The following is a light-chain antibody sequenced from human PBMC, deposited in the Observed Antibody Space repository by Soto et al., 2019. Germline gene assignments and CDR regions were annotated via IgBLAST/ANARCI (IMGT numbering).Light chain of an antibody. CDR1: QSVSSN. J-gene: IGKJ1*01. CDR3: QQYNKWPLT. Sequence: EILLTQSPATLSFSPGARATLSCRASQSVSSNLAWYQQKPGQAPRLLIYGASTRATGIPVRFSGSASGTEFTLTISSLQSEDFTVYYCQQYNKWPLTFGQGTKVDIK. V-gene: IGKV3-15*01. CDR2: GAS.